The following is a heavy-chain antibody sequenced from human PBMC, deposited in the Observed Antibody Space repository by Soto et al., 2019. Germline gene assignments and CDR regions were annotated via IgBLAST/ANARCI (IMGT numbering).Heavy chain of an antibody. Sequence: AASVKVSCKASGYTFTSYDINWVRQATGQGLEWMGWMNPNSGNTGYAQKFQGRVTMTRNTSISTAYMELSSLSSDDTAVYYCARPNLPLGQLVMDAFDIWGQGTMVTVSS. CDR1: GYTFTSYD. CDR3: ARPNLPLGQLVMDAFDI. V-gene: IGHV1-8*01. J-gene: IGHJ3*02. CDR2: MNPNSGNT. D-gene: IGHD6-13*01.